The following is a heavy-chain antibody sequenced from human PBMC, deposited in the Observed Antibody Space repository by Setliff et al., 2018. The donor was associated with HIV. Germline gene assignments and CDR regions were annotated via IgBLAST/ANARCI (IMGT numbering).Heavy chain of an antibody. V-gene: IGHV1-18*01. J-gene: IGHJ4*02. D-gene: IGHD2-15*01. CDR2: ISAYNGNT. CDR3: ARDPEFTRAPDY. CDR1: GYTFTSYG. Sequence: ASVKVSCKASGYTFTSYGISWVRQAPGQGLEWMGWISAYNGNTNYAQKLQGRVTMTTDTPTSTAYMELRSLRSDDTAVYYCARDPEFTRAPDYWGQGTLVTVSS.